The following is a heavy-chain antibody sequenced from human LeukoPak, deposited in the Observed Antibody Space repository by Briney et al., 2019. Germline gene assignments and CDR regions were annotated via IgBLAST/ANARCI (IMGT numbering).Heavy chain of an antibody. V-gene: IGHV4-59*12. CDR1: GGSISSYY. CDR3: ARDWVSYSSSWYLFDY. CDR2: IYYSGST. J-gene: IGHJ4*02. D-gene: IGHD6-13*01. Sequence: PSETLSLTCTVSGGSISSYYWSWIRQPPGKGLEWIGYIYYSGSTYYNPSLKSRVTMSVDTSKNQFSLKLSSVTAADTAVYYCARDWVSYSSSWYLFDYWGQGTLVTVSS.